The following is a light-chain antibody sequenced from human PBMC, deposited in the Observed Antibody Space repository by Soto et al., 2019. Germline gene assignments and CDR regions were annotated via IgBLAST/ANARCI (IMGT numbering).Light chain of an antibody. V-gene: IGKV1-39*01. CDR1: QTIMTY. CDR2: AAS. Sequence: DIQMTQSPSSLSASVGEEVTITCRASQTIMTYLNWYQLKPGKPPRLLIYAASSLQIGVPSRFSGSGSGTDFTLTISSLQPEDFATYSCQQSYNSPQTFGRGTKVEIK. J-gene: IGKJ1*01. CDR3: QQSYNSPQT.